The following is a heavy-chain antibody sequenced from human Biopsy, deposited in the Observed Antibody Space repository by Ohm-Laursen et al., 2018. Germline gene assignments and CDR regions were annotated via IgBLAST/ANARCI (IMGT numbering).Heavy chain of an antibody. CDR2: IIPILGTV. CDR1: GDTFTTSA. D-gene: IGHD3-10*01. V-gene: IGHV1-69*10. J-gene: IGHJ6*02. CDR3: ASGDIGGIGLDV. Sequence: VKISCNASGDTFTTSAISWVRQVPGQGLDWMGRIIPILGTVDYGQNFQGRVTIRADTSTTFLELTSLRYDDTAVYYCASGDIGGIGLDVWGLGTTVTVSS.